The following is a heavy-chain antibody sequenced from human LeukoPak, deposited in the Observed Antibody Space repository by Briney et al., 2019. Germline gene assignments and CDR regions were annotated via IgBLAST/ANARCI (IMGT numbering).Heavy chain of an antibody. Sequence: GGSLRLSCEASGFTFSSNAMSWVRQAPGKGLEWVSGIGGSGGNTDYADSVKGRFTISRDNSKNTLCLQMNSLRAEDTAVYYCAKGRTSYYSYAMDIWGQGTTVTVSS. V-gene: IGHV3-23*01. CDR1: GFTFSSNA. CDR3: AKGRTSYYSYAMDI. D-gene: IGHD1-14*01. CDR2: IGGSGGNT. J-gene: IGHJ6*02.